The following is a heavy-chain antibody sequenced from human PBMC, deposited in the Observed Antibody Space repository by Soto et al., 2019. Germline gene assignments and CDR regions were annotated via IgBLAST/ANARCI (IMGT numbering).Heavy chain of an antibody. CDR1: GFTFSSYA. CDR2: ISSNGGST. J-gene: IGHJ4*02. D-gene: IGHD6-25*01. V-gene: IGHV3-64D*06. Sequence: GGSLRLSCSASGFTFSSYAMHWVRQAPGKGLEYVSGISSNGGSTYYADSVKGRFTISRDNSKNTLYLQMSSLRGDDTAVYFCATVAFGYHSHSAYWGRGALVTVSS. CDR3: ATVAFGYHSHSAY.